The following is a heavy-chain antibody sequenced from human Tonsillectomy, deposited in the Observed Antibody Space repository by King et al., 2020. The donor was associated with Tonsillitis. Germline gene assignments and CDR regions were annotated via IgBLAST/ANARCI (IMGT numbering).Heavy chain of an antibody. J-gene: IGHJ6*02. Sequence: QLVQSGTEVKKPGASVKVSCKASGYTFTSHFITWVRQAPGQGLEWMGWISAHNGNTDFAQKLQGRVTMTTDTSTSTAHMELRSLRCDDTAVYYCARGPYFTESSYCYGMDVWGQGTTVTVSS. CDR3: ARGPYFTESSYCYGMDV. CDR1: GYTFTSHF. CDR2: ISAHNGNT. D-gene: IGHD2/OR15-2a*01. V-gene: IGHV1-18*04.